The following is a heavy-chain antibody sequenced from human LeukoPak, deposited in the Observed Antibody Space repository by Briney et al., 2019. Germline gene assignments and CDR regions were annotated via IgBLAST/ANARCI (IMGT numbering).Heavy chain of an antibody. V-gene: IGHV1-18*01. CDR3: ARDVLRSRGLLWSLKITEYYKDV. Sequence: ASVKLSCKASGYTFTSYGISWVRQAPGQGLEWMGWIRAYNGNTKYAQKLQGRVTMTTDTSTSTAYMELRSLRSDDTAVYYCARDVLRSRGLLWSLKITEYYKDVWGKGTTVTVSS. J-gene: IGHJ6*03. D-gene: IGHD3-10*01. CDR1: GYTFTSYG. CDR2: IRAYNGNT.